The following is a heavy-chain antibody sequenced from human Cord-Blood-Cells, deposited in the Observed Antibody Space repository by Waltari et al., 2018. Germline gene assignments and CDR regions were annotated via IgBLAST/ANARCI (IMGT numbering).Heavy chain of an antibody. D-gene: IGHD2-2*01. CDR2: IWYDGSNK. Sequence: QVQLVESGGGVVQPGRSLRGSCAASGFTFINYGMTWVRQAPGKGLEWVAVIWYDGSNKYYADSVKGRFTISRDNSKNTLYLQMNSLRAEDTAVYYCARSRYCSSTSCYYFDYWGQGTLVTVSS. CDR1: GFTFINYG. CDR3: ARSRYCSSTSCYYFDY. J-gene: IGHJ4*02. V-gene: IGHV3-33*01.